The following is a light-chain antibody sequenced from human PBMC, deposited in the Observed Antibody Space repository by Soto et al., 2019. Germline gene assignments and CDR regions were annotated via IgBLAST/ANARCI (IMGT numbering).Light chain of an antibody. CDR1: SSNIGSNT. CDR3: AAWDGNLNGWV. J-gene: IGLJ2*01. V-gene: IGLV1-44*01. Sequence: QTVVTQAPSASGTPGQRVTISCSGSSSNIGSNTVSWYQQVPGTAPKLLIYSNDQRPSGVPDRFSGSKSGTSASLAIGGLQSEDEADYYCAAWDGNLNGWVFGGGTKLTVL. CDR2: SND.